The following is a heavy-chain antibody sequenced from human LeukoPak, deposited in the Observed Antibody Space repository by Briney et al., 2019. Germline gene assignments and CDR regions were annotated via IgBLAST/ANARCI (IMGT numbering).Heavy chain of an antibody. D-gene: IGHD6-19*01. J-gene: IGHJ6*03. CDR3: ARRGSSSGWQKYYYYYYMDV. CDR2: ISSSGSAI. CDR1: GFTFSDYY. Sequence: SGGSLRLSCAASGFTFSDYYMSWIRQAPGKGLEWVPYISSSGSAIYYADSVKGRFTISRDNAKNSLYLQMNSLRAEDTAVYYCARRGSSSGWQKYYYYYYMDVWGKGTTVTVSS. V-gene: IGHV3-11*04.